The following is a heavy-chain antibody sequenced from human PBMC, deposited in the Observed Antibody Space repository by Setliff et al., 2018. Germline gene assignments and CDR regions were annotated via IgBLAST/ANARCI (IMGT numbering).Heavy chain of an antibody. J-gene: IGHJ4*02. D-gene: IGHD3-3*01. CDR1: DDSISSCRYY. CDR3: ARMSGFQYIDV. Sequence: SETLSLTCTVSDDSISSCRYYWGWFRQPAGKELEWIGQIYTSWSTNYNPSLKSRVTISLDTSKNQFSLSLTSVTAADTAVYYCARMSGFQYIDVWGLGTPVTVSS. CDR2: IYTSWST. V-gene: IGHV4-61*09.